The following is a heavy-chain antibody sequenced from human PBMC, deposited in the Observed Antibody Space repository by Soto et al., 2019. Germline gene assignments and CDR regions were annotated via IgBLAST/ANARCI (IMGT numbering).Heavy chain of an antibody. J-gene: IGHJ3*02. V-gene: IGHV3-21*01. Sequence: GGSLRLSCAASGFTFSSYSMNWVRQAPGKGLEWVSSISSSSSYIYYADSVKGRFTISRDNAKNSLYLQMNSLRAEDTAVYYCARVCGSCYNDAFDIWGQGTMVTVSS. CDR1: GFTFSSYS. CDR2: ISSSSSYI. CDR3: ARVCGSCYNDAFDI. D-gene: IGHD2-15*01.